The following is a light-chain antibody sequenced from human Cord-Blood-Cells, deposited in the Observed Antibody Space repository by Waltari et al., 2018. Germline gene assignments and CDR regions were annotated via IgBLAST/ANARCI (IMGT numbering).Light chain of an antibody. CDR2: KVS. V-gene: IGKV2-30*01. Sequence: DAVMTQSPLSLPVTLGQPASISCSSSQSLVYRDGNTYLNWFQQRPGQSPRRLIYKVSSRDSGVPDRFSGSGSGTDFTLKISRVEAEDVGVYYCMQGTHWPYTFGQGTKLGIK. J-gene: IGKJ2*01. CDR3: MQGTHWPYT. CDR1: QSLVYRDGNTY.